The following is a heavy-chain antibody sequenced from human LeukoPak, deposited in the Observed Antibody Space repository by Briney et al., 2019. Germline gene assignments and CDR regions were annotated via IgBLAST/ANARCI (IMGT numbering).Heavy chain of an antibody. CDR2: INHSGST. Sequence: PSETLSLTCAVYGGSFSGYCWSWIRQPPGKGLEWIGEINHSGSTNYNPSLKSRVTISVDTSKNQFSLKLSSVTAADTAVYYCAAAAGYNWFDPWGQGTLVTVSS. CDR3: AAAAGYNWFDP. D-gene: IGHD6-13*01. CDR1: GGSFSGYC. V-gene: IGHV4-34*01. J-gene: IGHJ5*02.